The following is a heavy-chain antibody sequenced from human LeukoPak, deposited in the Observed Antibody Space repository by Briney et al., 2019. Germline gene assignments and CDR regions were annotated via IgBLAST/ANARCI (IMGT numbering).Heavy chain of an antibody. J-gene: IGHJ4*02. V-gene: IGHV3-48*03. D-gene: IGHD6-6*01. CDR2: ISSSGSTI. Sequence: GGSLRLSCAASGFTFSTYEMHWVRQAPGKGLEWVSYISSSGSTIYYADSVKGRFTISRDNAKNSLYLQMNSLRAEDTAVYYCARYRIQLVAGYFDYWGQGTLVTASS. CDR1: GFTFSTYE. CDR3: ARYRIQLVAGYFDY.